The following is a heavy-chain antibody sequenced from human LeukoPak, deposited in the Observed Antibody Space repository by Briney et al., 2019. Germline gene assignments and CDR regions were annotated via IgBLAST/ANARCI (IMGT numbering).Heavy chain of an antibody. J-gene: IGHJ5*02. V-gene: IGHV5-51*01. CDR3: ATSFSYSGSYYGWFDP. Sequence: GESLKISCKGSGYSFTSYWIGWVRQMPGKGLEWMGIIYPGDSDTRYSPSFQGQVTISADKSISTAYLQWSSLKASDTAMYYCATSFSYSGSYYGWFDPWGQGTLVTVSS. CDR2: IYPGDSDT. CDR1: GYSFTSYW. D-gene: IGHD1-26*01.